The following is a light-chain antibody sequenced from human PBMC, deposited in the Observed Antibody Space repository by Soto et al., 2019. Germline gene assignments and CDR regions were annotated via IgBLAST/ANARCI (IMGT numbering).Light chain of an antibody. Sequence: DIQITPSPSTLSVSVGDRVTITCRSSQTISSWLAWYQQKPGKAPKLLIYKASTLKSGVPSRFSGSGSGTEFTLTISSLQPDDFATYYCQHYNSYSEAFGQGTKVDIK. CDR1: QTISSW. CDR3: QHYNSYSEA. V-gene: IGKV1-5*03. J-gene: IGKJ1*01. CDR2: KAS.